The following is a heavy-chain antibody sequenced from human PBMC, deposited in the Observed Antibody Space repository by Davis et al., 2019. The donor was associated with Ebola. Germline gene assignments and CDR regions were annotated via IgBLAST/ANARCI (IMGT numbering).Heavy chain of an antibody. Sequence: GESLKISCAASGFTFSGSAMHWVRQASGKGLEWVGRIRSKANSYATAYAASVKGRFTISRDDSKNTAYLQMNSLKTEDTAVYYCTKGGGAGGREDDYWSQGTLVTVSS. CDR3: TKGGGAGGREDDY. J-gene: IGHJ4*02. D-gene: IGHD3-16*01. V-gene: IGHV3-73*01. CDR1: GFTFSGSA. CDR2: IRSKANSYAT.